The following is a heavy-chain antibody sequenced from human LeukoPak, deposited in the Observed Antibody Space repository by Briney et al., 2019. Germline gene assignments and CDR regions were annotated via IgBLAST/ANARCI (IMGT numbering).Heavy chain of an antibody. D-gene: IGHD3-22*01. Sequence: PGRSLRLSCAASGFALGSDGMRWIRQSPGKGLEWVAFIRSDGSDKYYAGSVKGRFTISRDNSKNTLYLEMNSLRAEDTAVYYCGKHDSSSDYWGQGTLVTVSS. CDR2: IRSDGSDK. CDR1: GFALGSDG. CDR3: GKHDSSSDY. V-gene: IGHV3-30*02. J-gene: IGHJ4*02.